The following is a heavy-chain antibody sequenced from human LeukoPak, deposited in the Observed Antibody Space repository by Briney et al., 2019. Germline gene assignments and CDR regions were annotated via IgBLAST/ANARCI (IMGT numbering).Heavy chain of an antibody. V-gene: IGHV3-64*01. CDR3: ARTPEFCSGGSCYSEGYFDY. D-gene: IGHD2-15*01. CDR2: ISSNGGST. CDR1: GFTFSTYA. J-gene: IGHJ4*02. Sequence: GGSLRLSCAASGFTFSTYAMHWVRQAPGKGLEYVSAISSNGGSTYYANSVKGRFTISRDNSKKTLYLQMGSLRTEDMAVYYCARTPEFCSGGSCYSEGYFDYWGQGTLVTVSS.